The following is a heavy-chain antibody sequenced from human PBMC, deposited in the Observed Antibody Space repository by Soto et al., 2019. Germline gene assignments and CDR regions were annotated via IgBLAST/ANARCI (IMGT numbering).Heavy chain of an antibody. CDR1: GGSFSTYS. J-gene: IGHJ5*02. D-gene: IGHD3-3*01. V-gene: IGHV4-34*02. Sequence: QVQLQQWGAGLLKPSQTLSLTCAVYGGSFSTYSWSWIRQSPGKGLEWIGEIIPGGGVNYSPALKSRVSISIGTSKSHFSLNLTSVTASDAAVYFCARGASAAFVSWGQGTLVTVSS. CDR2: IIPGGGV. CDR3: ARGASAAFVS.